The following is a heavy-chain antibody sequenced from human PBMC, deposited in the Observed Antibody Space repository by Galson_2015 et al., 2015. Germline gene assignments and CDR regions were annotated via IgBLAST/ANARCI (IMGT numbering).Heavy chain of an antibody. CDR3: ASGSDYYMDV. CDR1: GGSISSSSYY. CDR2: IYYSGST. V-gene: IGHV4-39*01. Sequence: LSLTCTVSGGSISSSSYYWGWIRQPPGKGLEWIGSIYYSGSTYYNPSLKSRVTISVDTFKNQFSLKLSSVTAADTAVYYCASGSDYYMDVWGKGTTVTVSS. J-gene: IGHJ6*03. D-gene: IGHD3-10*01.